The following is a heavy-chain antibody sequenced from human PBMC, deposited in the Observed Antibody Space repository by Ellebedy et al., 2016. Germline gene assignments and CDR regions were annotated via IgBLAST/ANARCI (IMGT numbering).Heavy chain of an antibody. J-gene: IGHJ3*01. CDR2: ISHDGSYQ. Sequence: GESLKISXAASGFAFSSYALHWVRQAPGKGLEWVAVISHDGSYQFFTDSVKGRFTMSRDNSNATLSLQMNSLTAEDTAVYHCAKGIDGYGRGHGFDLWGHGTMVTVSS. CDR3: AKGIDGYGRGHGFDL. D-gene: IGHD3-10*02. V-gene: IGHV3-30*18. CDR1: GFAFSSYA.